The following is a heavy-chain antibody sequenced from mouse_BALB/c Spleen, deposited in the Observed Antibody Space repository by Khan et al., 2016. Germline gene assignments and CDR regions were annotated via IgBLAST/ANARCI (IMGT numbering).Heavy chain of an antibody. CDR3: ARLHYYGYMNY. CDR2: INPDSSTI. CDR1: GFDFSRYW. J-gene: IGHJ2*01. V-gene: IGHV4-1*02. D-gene: IGHD1-2*01. Sequence: EVKLLESGGGLVQPGGSLKLSCAAAGFDFSRYWMSWVRQAPGKGLEWIGEINPDSSTINYTPSLKDKFIISRDNAKNTLYLQMSKVRSEDTTLXYCARLHYYGYMNYWGQGTTLTVSS.